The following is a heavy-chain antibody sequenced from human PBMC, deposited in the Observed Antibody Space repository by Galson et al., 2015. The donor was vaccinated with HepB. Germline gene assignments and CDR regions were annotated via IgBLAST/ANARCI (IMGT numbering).Heavy chain of an antibody. J-gene: IGHJ4*02. CDR3: AKDKKRVATMMGGFDY. CDR2: ISWNSGSI. CDR1: GFTFDDYA. Sequence: SLRLSCAASGFTFDDYAMHWVRQAPGKGLEWVSGISWNSGSIGYADSVKGRFTISRDNAKNSLYLQMNSLRAEDTALYYCAKDKKRVATMMGGFDYWGQGTLVTVSS. V-gene: IGHV3-9*01. D-gene: IGHD5-12*01.